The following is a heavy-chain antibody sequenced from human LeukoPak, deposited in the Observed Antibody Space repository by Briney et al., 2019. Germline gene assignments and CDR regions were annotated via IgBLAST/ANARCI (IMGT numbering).Heavy chain of an antibody. J-gene: IGHJ4*02. Sequence: GGSLRLSCAASGFTFSSYAMSWVRQAPGKGLEWVPAISGSGGSTYYADSVKGRFTISRDNSKNTLYLQMNSLRAEDTAVYYCAKARRSRYSSSWSLDYWGQGTLVTVSS. CDR1: GFTFSSYA. V-gene: IGHV3-23*01. CDR3: AKARRSRYSSSWSLDY. CDR2: ISGSGGST. D-gene: IGHD6-13*01.